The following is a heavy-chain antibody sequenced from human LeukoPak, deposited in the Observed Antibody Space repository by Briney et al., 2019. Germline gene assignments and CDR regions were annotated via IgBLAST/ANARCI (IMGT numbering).Heavy chain of an antibody. Sequence: GASVKVSCKASGYTFTSYDINWVRQATGQGLEWMGWMNPNSGNTGYAQKFQGRVTMTRNTSISTAYMELSSLRSDDTAVYYCAREGVDTAMVPNYDYWGQGTLVTVSS. J-gene: IGHJ4*02. V-gene: IGHV1-8*01. CDR2: MNPNSGNT. CDR1: GYTFTSYD. D-gene: IGHD5-18*01. CDR3: AREGVDTAMVPNYDY.